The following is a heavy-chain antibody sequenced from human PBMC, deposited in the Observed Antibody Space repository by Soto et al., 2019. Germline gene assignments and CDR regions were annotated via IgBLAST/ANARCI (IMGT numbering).Heavy chain of an antibody. J-gene: IGHJ5*02. CDR2: IYHSGTT. V-gene: IGHV4-31*03. CDR3: ARVRGNPLLGWFDP. Sequence: QVQLQESGPGLVKPSQTLSLTCTVSGGSISSGGYYWSWIRQHPGKGLEWIGYIYHSGTTYYNPSLKSRVTIXLXTXXNPCSMKLTSVTAADTAGYYCARVRGNPLLGWFDPWGQGPLVTVSS. CDR1: GGSISSGGYY. D-gene: IGHD2-2*01.